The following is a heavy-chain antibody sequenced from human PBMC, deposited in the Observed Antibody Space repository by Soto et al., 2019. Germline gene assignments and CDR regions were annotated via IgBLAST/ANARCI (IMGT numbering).Heavy chain of an antibody. J-gene: IGHJ6*03. D-gene: IGHD3-3*01. V-gene: IGHV4-59*01. Sequence: SETLSLTCTVSGGSISSYYWSWIRQPPGKGLEWIGYIYYSGSTNYNPSLKSRVTISVDTSKNQFSLKLSSVTAADTAVYYCARGSTIFGVVNYYYYYMDVWGKGTTVTVSS. CDR2: IYYSGST. CDR3: ARGSTIFGVVNYYYYYMDV. CDR1: GGSISSYY.